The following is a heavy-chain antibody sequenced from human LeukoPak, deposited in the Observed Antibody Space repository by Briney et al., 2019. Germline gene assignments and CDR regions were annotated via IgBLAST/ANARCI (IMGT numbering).Heavy chain of an antibody. CDR2: IYYSGST. CDR3: ARGVVTMVRGVIYYYYYMDV. J-gene: IGHJ6*03. V-gene: IGHV4-39*07. CDR1: GGSISSSSYY. Sequence: SETLSLTCTVSGGSISSSSYYWGWIRQPPGKGLEWIGSIYYSGSTYYNPSLKSRVTMSVDTSKNQFSLKLSSVTAADTAVYYCARGVVTMVRGVIYYYYYMDVWGKGTTVTISS. D-gene: IGHD3-10*01.